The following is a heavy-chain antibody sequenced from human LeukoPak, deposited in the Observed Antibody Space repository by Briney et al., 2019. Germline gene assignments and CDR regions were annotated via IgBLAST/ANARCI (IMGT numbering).Heavy chain of an antibody. V-gene: IGHV3-30-3*01. J-gene: IGHJ5*02. CDR3: ARSAVIRNWFDP. CDR1: GFTFSSYA. Sequence: GGSLRLSCAASGFTFSSYAMHWVRQPPGKGLEWVAVISYDGSNKYYADSVKGRFTISRDNSKNTLYLQMNSLRAEDTAVYYCARSAVIRNWFDPWGQGTVVTVSS. CDR2: ISYDGSNK. D-gene: IGHD4-23*01.